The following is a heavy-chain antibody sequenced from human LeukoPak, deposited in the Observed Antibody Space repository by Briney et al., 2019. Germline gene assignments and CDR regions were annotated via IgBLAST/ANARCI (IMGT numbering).Heavy chain of an antibody. CDR1: GFTVSSNY. D-gene: IGHD4-17*01. CDR3: ARGPDYVYY. CDR2: IKQDGSEK. V-gene: IGHV3-7*01. J-gene: IGHJ4*02. Sequence: GGSLRLSCAASGFTVSSNYMSWVRQAPGKGLEWVANIKQDGSEKYYVDSVKGRFTISRDNAKNSLYLQMNSLRAEDTAVYYCARGPDYVYYWGQGTLVTVSS.